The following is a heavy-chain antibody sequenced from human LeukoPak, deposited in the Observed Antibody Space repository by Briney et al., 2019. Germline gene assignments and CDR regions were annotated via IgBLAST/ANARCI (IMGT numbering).Heavy chain of an antibody. Sequence: GGSLRLSCAASGFTFSSYAMSWVRQAPGKGLEWVSAISGSGGSTYYADSVKGRFTTSRDNSKNTLYLQMNSLRAEDTAVYYCAKGHGYSSSWLYFQHWGQGTLVTVSS. CDR3: AKGHGYSSSWLYFQH. CDR1: GFTFSSYA. J-gene: IGHJ1*01. V-gene: IGHV3-23*01. D-gene: IGHD6-13*01. CDR2: ISGSGGST.